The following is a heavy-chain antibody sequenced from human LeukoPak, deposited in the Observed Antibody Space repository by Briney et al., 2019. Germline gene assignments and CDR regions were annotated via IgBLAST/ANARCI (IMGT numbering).Heavy chain of an antibody. V-gene: IGHV1-69*05. D-gene: IGHD3-22*01. J-gene: IGHJ4*02. CDR2: IIPIFGTA. Sequence: ASVKVSCKASGGTFSSYAISWVRQAPGQGLEWMGRIIPIFGTANYAQKFQGRVTITTDESKSTAYMELSSLRSEDTAVYYCARDSRPYYYDSSGYAQADYWGQGTLVTVSS. CDR3: ARDSRPYYYDSSGYAQADY. CDR1: GGTFSSYA.